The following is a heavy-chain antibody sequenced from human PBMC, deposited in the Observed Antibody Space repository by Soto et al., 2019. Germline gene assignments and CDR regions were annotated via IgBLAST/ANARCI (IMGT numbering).Heavy chain of an antibody. V-gene: IGHV1-69*06. J-gene: IGHJ3*02. CDR1: GGTFSSYS. CDR2: IIPIFGTA. Sequence: ASVKVSCKGSGGTFSSYSISWVLQAPGQGLEWMGGIIPIFGTANYAQKFQGRVTITADKSTSTAYMELSSLRSEDTAVYYCASRRSYLAAFDIWGQGTMVTVSS. CDR3: ASRRSYLAAFDI. D-gene: IGHD1-26*01.